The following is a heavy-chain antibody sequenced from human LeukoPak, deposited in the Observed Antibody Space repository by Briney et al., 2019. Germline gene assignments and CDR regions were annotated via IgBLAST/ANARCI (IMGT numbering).Heavy chain of an antibody. J-gene: IGHJ3*02. D-gene: IGHD6-19*01. CDR2: ISSSSSPI. Sequence: GGSLRLSCAASGFTFSRHGMNWVRQAPGKGLEWVSYISSSSSPIYYADSVKGRFTISRDNAKNSLYLQMNSLRAEDTAVYYCARVGTRIAVAGAFDIWGQGTMVTVSS. V-gene: IGHV3-48*01. CDR1: GFTFSRHG. CDR3: ARVGTRIAVAGAFDI.